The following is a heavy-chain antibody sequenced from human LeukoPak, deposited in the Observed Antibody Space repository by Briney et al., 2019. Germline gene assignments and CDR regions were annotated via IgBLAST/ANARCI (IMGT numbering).Heavy chain of an antibody. CDR3: ARGILVTVYAAFDY. D-gene: IGHD2-8*01. Sequence: SETLSLTCTVSGGSFSGYLWSWIRQPPGKGLEWIGEINYNGENTNYNPSLKSRVTISVDTSKNQFSLELSSVTAADTAVYYCARGILVTVYAAFDYWGQGTLVTVSS. CDR1: GGSFSGYL. J-gene: IGHJ4*02. V-gene: IGHV4-34*01. CDR2: INYNGENT.